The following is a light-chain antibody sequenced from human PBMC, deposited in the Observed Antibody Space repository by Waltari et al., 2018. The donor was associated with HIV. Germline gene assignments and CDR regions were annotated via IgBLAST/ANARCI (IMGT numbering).Light chain of an antibody. CDR1: PNVISN. J-gene: IGKJ3*01. Sequence: EIVMTQSPATLSVSPGERATLSCRASPNVISNLAWYQHQPGQPPRLLIYGASTRAPGIPARFSGSGSGTEFTLTITSLQSEDFAVYYCQQYNNWRGTFGPGTKVDFK. CDR2: GAS. CDR3: QQYNNWRGT. V-gene: IGKV3-15*01.